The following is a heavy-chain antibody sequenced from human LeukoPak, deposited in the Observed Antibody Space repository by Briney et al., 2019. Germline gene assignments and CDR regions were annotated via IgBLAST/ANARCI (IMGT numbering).Heavy chain of an antibody. J-gene: IGHJ4*02. V-gene: IGHV3-11*06. CDR1: GFTFSSSW. D-gene: IGHD3-16*01. CDR3: VRTAGREGGD. Sequence: PGGSLGLSCVASGFTFSSSWMSWIRQAPGKGLEWVSYISATSTDTNYADSVKGRFSVSRDNARNSLYLQMNSLRAEDTAVYYCVRTAGREGGDWGQGTLVTVSS. CDR2: ISATSTDT.